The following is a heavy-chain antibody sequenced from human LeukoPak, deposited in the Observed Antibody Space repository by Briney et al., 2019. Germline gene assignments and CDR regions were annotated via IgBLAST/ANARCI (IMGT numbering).Heavy chain of an antibody. CDR2: IYSFGNT. Sequence: SETLSLTCTVSGGSINNYYWSWIRQPAGKGLEWIGRIYSFGNTKYNPSLKSRVTMSVDTSKNQFSLKLSSVTAADTAVYYCARDADFDSSGYYYSSFDHWGQGTLVTVSS. J-gene: IGHJ4*02. CDR3: ARDADFDSSGYYYSSFDH. D-gene: IGHD3-22*01. CDR1: GGSINNYY. V-gene: IGHV4-4*07.